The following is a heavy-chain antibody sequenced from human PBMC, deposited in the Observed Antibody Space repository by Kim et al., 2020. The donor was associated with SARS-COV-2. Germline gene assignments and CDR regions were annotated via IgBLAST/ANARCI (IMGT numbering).Heavy chain of an antibody. J-gene: IGHJ5*02. V-gene: IGHV7-4-1*02. Sequence: ASVEVSCKASGYTFTSYAMNWVRQAPGQGLEWMGWINTNTGNPTYAQGFTGRFVFSLDTSVSTAYLQISSLKAEDTAVYYCARSPSVVIRGWFDPWGQGTLVTVSS. D-gene: IGHD3-22*01. CDR1: GYTFTSYA. CDR3: ARSPSVVIRGWFDP. CDR2: INTNTGNP.